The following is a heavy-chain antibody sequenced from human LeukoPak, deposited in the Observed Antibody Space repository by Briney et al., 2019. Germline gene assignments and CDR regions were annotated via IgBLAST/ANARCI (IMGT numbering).Heavy chain of an antibody. Sequence: KPSETLSLTCAVYGGSFSGYYWSWVRQPPGKGLEWIGEINHSGSTNYNPSLKSRVTISVDTSKNQFSLKLSSVTAADTAVYYCARAYYYDSSGYDYWGQGTLVTVSS. J-gene: IGHJ4*02. CDR2: INHSGST. CDR1: GGSFSGYY. D-gene: IGHD3-22*01. CDR3: ARAYYYDSSGYDY. V-gene: IGHV4-34*01.